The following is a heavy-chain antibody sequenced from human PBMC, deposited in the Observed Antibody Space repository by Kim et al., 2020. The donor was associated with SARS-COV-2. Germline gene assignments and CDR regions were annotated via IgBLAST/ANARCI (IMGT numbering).Heavy chain of an antibody. D-gene: IGHD3-10*01. V-gene: IGHV3-23*01. CDR1: GFTFSSYA. Sequence: GGSLRLSCAASGFTFSSYAMSWVRQAPGKGLEWVSAISGSGGSTYYADSVKGRFTISRDNSKNTLYLQMNSLRAEDTAVYYCAKVHTPTSYGSGRPKHYYFDYWGQGTLVTVSS. J-gene: IGHJ4*02. CDR3: AKVHTPTSYGSGRPKHYYFDY. CDR2: ISGSGGST.